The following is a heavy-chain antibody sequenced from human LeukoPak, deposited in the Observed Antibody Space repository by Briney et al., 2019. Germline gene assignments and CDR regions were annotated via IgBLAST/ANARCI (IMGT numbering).Heavy chain of an antibody. Sequence: PGGSLRLSCAASGFTFSTSWMSWVRQAPGKGLEWVSGILDSGYSTYYANSVKGRFTISRDNSNNTLYLQMNSLRAEDTAVYYCAKLGGHPLHNYYVGVWGKGTTVAVSS. CDR1: GFTFSTSW. V-gene: IGHV3-23*01. CDR3: AKLGGHPLHNYYVGV. CDR2: ILDSGYST. J-gene: IGHJ6*03. D-gene: IGHD3-16*01.